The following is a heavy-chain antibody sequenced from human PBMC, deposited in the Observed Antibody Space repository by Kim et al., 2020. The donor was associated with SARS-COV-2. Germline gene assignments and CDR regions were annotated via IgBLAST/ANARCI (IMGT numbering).Heavy chain of an antibody. V-gene: IGHV6-1*01. CDR1: GDSVSSANAT. Sequence: SQTLSLTCVISGDSVSSANATWHWIRQSPSRGLEWLGRTYYRSQWYNDYALSVKGRIIIKPDTPKNQFSLQLNSVTPEDTAMYYCARGVEFPDILTGYPLYYYYFYMDVWGEGTTVTVSS. CDR3: ARGVEFPDILTGYPLYYYYFYMDV. D-gene: IGHD3-9*01. CDR2: TYYRSQWYN. J-gene: IGHJ6*03.